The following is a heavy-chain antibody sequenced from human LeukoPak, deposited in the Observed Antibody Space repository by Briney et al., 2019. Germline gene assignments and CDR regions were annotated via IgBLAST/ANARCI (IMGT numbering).Heavy chain of an antibody. Sequence: SETLSLTCTVSGGSISSSSYYWGWIRQPPGKGLEWIGSIYYSGSTYYNPSLKSRVTISVDTSKNQFSLKLSSVTAADTAVYYCARDAKKVEEKGYYDILTRRYNWFDPWGQGTLVTVSS. J-gene: IGHJ5*02. CDR3: ARDAKKVEEKGYYDILTRRYNWFDP. D-gene: IGHD3-9*01. CDR2: IYYSGST. V-gene: IGHV4-39*07. CDR1: GGSISSSSYY.